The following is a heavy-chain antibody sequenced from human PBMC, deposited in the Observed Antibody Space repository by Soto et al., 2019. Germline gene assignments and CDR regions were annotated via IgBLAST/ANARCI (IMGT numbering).Heavy chain of an antibody. CDR2: IYHNSTT. D-gene: IGHD4-4*01. Sequence: PSGTLSLTCTTSGVSISTYYLNWIRQPPGKGLEWIGYIYHNSTTSYSPSLNSRGTMSLDTSKKEFSLKLTSGTPADKAVYYYWSDYSAYYRYWGQGKFVTVSS. CDR1: GVSISTYY. J-gene: IGHJ4*02. V-gene: IGHV4-59*13. CDR3: WSDYSAYYRY.